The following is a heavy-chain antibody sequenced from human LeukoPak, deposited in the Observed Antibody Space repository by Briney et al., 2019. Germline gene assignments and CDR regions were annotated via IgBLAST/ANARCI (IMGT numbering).Heavy chain of an antibody. J-gene: IGHJ5*02. D-gene: IGHD2-2*01. V-gene: IGHV3-30*03. CDR3: ARSGYCSSTSCLTWFDP. Sequence: GGSLRLSCAASGFTFSSYGMHWVRQAPGKGLEWVAVISYDGSNKYYADSVKGRFTISRDNSKNTLYLQMNSLRAEDTAVYYCARSGYCSSTSCLTWFDPWGQGTLVTVSS. CDR2: ISYDGSNK. CDR1: GFTFSSYG.